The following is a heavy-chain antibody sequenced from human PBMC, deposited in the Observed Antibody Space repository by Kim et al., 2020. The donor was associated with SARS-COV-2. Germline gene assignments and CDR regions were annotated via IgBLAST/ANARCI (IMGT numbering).Heavy chain of an antibody. CDR1: GFTFSTYA. D-gene: IGHD2-8*01. CDR3: ARDRRMVYPISYDH. V-gene: IGHV3-30*04. CDR2: MSSDGDNK. J-gene: IGHJ1*01. Sequence: GGSLRLSCAASGFTFSTYAMHWVRQAPGKGLEWVAAMSSDGDNKNYTDSVKGRFTISRDNSKNTLYLLMKSLRREDTAVYYCARDRRMVYPISYDHWGQGTLVTVSS.